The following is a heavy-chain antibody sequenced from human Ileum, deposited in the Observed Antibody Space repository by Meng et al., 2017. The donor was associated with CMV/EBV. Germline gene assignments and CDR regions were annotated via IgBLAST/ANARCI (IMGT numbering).Heavy chain of an antibody. CDR1: GFTFTSSA. D-gene: IGHD3-10*01. J-gene: IGHJ6*02. V-gene: IGHV1-58*01. CDR2: IVVGSGNT. Sequence: SVKVSCKASGFTFTSSAVQWVRQARGQRLEWIGWIVVGSGNTNYAQKFQERVTITRDMSTSTAYMELSSLRSEDTAVYYCAADHKSYGSESETTLYYYGMDVWGQGTTVTVSS. CDR3: AADHKSYGSESETTLYYYGMDV.